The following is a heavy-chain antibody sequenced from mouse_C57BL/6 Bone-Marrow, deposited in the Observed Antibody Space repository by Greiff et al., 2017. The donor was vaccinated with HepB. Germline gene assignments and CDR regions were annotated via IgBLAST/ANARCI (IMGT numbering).Heavy chain of an antibody. Sequence: EVKLMESGGDLVKPGGSLKLSCAASGFTFSSYGMSWVRQTPDKRLEWVATISSGGSYTYYPDSVKGRFTISRDNAKNTLYLQTSSLKSEDTAMYYCARLFAYWGQGTLVTVSA. CDR1: GFTFSSYG. J-gene: IGHJ3*01. CDR3: ARLFAY. V-gene: IGHV5-6*01. CDR2: ISSGGSYT.